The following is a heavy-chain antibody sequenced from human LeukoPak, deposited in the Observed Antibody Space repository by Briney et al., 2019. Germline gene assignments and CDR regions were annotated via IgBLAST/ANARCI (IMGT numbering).Heavy chain of an antibody. CDR1: GGSISSSSYY. V-gene: IGHV4-39*01. Sequence: PSETLSLTCTVSGGSISSSSYYWGWIRQPPGKGLEWIGSIYYSGSTYYNPSLESRVTISVDTSKNQFSLKLSSVTAADTTVYYCAIHSEVTTVVAPFDYWGQGTLVTVSS. CDR3: AIHSEVTTVVAPFDY. J-gene: IGHJ4*02. D-gene: IGHD4-17*01. CDR2: IYYSGST.